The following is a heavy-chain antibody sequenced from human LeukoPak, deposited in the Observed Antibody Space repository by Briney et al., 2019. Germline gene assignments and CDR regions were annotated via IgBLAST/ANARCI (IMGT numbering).Heavy chain of an antibody. D-gene: IGHD1-26*01. V-gene: IGHV3-66*01. Sequence: GGSLRLSCAASGFTVSSNYMSWVRQAPGKGLGWVSVIYIGGSTYYADSVKGRFTISRDNSKNTLYLLMNSLRAEDTAVYYCAREIIGGASFLDYWGQGTLVTVSS. CDR3: AREIIGGASFLDY. CDR1: GFTVSSNY. CDR2: IYIGGST. J-gene: IGHJ4*02.